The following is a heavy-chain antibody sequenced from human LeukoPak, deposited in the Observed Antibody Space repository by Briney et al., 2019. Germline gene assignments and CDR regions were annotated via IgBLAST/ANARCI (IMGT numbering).Heavy chain of an antibody. CDR3: ARQPRPAMVRGVIGWFDP. D-gene: IGHD3-10*01. Sequence: SETLSLTCTVSGGSISSSSYYWGWIRQPPGKGLEWIGSIYYSGSTYYNPSLKSRVTISVDTSKNQFSLKLSSVTAADTAVYYCARQPRPAMVRGVIGWFDPWGQGTLVTVSS. CDR2: IYYSGST. J-gene: IGHJ5*02. CDR1: GGSISSSSYY. V-gene: IGHV4-39*01.